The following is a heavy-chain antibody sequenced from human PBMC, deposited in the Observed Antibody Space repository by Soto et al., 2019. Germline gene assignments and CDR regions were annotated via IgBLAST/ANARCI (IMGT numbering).Heavy chain of an antibody. D-gene: IGHD2-15*01. J-gene: IGHJ4*02. V-gene: IGHV1-2*04. CDR3: AREEGLYCSGGSCYLDY. CDR2: INPNSGGT. CDR1: GYTFTGYY. Sequence: AASVKGSCKASGYTFTGYYMHWVRQAPGQGLEWMGRINPNSGGTNYAQKFQGWVTMTTDTSISTAYMELSSLRSEDTAVYYCAREEGLYCSGGSCYLDYWGQGTLVTVSS.